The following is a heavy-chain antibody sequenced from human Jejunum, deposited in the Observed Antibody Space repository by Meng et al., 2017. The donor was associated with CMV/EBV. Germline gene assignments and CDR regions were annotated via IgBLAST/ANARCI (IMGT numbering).Heavy chain of an antibody. CDR1: GFIFSNSW. Sequence: EVQLVGSGGGLVQPGGCLRLSCAASGFIFSNSWMHWVRQVPGKGLVWVTRISPDATSTTYADSVKGRFTISRDNARNTLSLQMSSLRVEDTAVYLCVRDMIVPGRGLGYWGQGTLVTVSS. D-gene: IGHD3-22*01. CDR2: ISPDATST. CDR3: VRDMIVPGRGLGY. V-gene: IGHV3-74*01. J-gene: IGHJ4*02.